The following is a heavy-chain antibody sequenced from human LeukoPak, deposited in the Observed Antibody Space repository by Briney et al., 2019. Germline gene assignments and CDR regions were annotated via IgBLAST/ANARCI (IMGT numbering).Heavy chain of an antibody. V-gene: IGHV4-30-4*08. Sequence: LRLSCAASGFTFSSYSMNWVRQPPGKGLEWIGYIYYSGSTYYNPSLKSRVTISVDTSKNQFSLKLSSVTAADTAVYYCARGGGYSGYDYYWFDPWGQGTLVTVSS. CDR3: ARGGGYSGYDYYWFDP. J-gene: IGHJ5*02. D-gene: IGHD5-12*01. CDR2: IYYSGST. CDR1: GFTFSSYS.